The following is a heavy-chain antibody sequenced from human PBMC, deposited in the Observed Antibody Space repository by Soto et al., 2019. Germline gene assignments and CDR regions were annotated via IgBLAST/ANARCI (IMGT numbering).Heavy chain of an antibody. CDR3: ARASAGALYDF. V-gene: IGHV1-18*01. J-gene: IGHJ4*02. Sequence: QVQLVQSGAEVRKPGASVNVSCKTSGYIFTNYGVAWVRQAPGRGLELVAWISGYNGYPKHTQKFQGRVTVTTDTTTRTGYMELRNLRSDDTAVYYCARASAGALYDFWGQGTRVTVSS. D-gene: IGHD6-13*01. CDR2: ISGYNGYP. CDR1: GYIFTNYG.